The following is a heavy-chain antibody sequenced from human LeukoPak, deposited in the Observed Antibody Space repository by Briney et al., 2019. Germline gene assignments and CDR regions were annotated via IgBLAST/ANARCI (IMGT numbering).Heavy chain of an antibody. Sequence: GRSLRLSCAASGFTFDDYAMHWVRQAPGKGLEWVSGISWNSGSIGYADSVKGRFTICRDNAKNSLYLQMNSLRAEDMALYYCAKAGRRYCSGGSCYWFDYWGQGTLVTVSS. CDR3: AKAGRRYCSGGSCYWFDY. CDR1: GFTFDDYA. D-gene: IGHD2-15*01. CDR2: ISWNSGSI. J-gene: IGHJ4*02. V-gene: IGHV3-9*03.